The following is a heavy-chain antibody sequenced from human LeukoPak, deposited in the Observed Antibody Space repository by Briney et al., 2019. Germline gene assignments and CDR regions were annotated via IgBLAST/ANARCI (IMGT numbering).Heavy chain of an antibody. J-gene: IGHJ4*02. D-gene: IGHD2-2*01. CDR3: ARDSNSWAFDY. V-gene: IGHV1-46*01. CDR1: GYTFTGNY. CDR2: INPSGGSA. Sequence: ASVKVSCKASGYTFTGNYMHWVRQAPGQGLEWMGIINPSGGSATYAQRFQGGLTMTRDTSTSTDYMELSSLRSEDTAIYYCARDSNSWAFDYWGQGTLVTVSS.